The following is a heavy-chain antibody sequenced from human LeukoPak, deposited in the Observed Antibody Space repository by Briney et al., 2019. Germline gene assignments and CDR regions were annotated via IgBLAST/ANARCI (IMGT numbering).Heavy chain of an antibody. CDR2: INDNGGQR. Sequence: PGGSLRLSCAASGFAFKNYAMTWVRQAPGKGLQWVSHINDNGGQRHYADSVKGRFTISRDNSKNTLYLQMSSLRAEDTAVYYCAKEPREYCSSTSCPNWIDPWGQGTLVTVSS. D-gene: IGHD2-2*01. J-gene: IGHJ5*02. CDR3: AKEPREYCSSTSCPNWIDP. V-gene: IGHV3-23*01. CDR1: GFAFKNYA.